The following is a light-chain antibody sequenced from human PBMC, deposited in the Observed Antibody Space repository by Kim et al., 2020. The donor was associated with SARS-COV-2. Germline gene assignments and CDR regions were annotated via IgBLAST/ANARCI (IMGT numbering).Light chain of an antibody. Sequence: QSVLTHPPSVSGAPGQRVTISCTGSSSNIGAYYDVHWYQKLPGAAPKLLIFDNDNRPSGVPDRFTGSKSGTSASLNITGLQAEDEADYYCQSYDISLSGSVFGSGTKVTVL. J-gene: IGLJ6*01. CDR2: DND. V-gene: IGLV1-40*01. CDR1: SSNIGAYYD. CDR3: QSYDISLSGSV.